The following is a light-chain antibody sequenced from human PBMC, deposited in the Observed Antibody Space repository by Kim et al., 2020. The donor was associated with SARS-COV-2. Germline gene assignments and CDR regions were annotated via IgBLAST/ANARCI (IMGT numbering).Light chain of an antibody. Sequence: SLVPGESATLSCKASQLTATYLAGYQHRPGQAPRLLIHDVSTRASGVPDRFTGRGSGTEFTLTISRLEPEDFAVYYCQQYNISPWTFGPGTKLEI. CDR3: QQYNISPWT. J-gene: IGKJ1*01. CDR1: QLTATY. CDR2: DVS. V-gene: IGKV3D-20*02.